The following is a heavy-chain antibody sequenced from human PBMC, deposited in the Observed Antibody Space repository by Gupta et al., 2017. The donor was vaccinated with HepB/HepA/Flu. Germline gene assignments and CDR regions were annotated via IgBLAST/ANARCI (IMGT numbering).Heavy chain of an antibody. CDR1: GYTFRNYG. V-gene: IGHV1-18*01. D-gene: IGHD3-16*01. CDR3: GRWGPLYYYMDV. Sequence: QVQLVQSGGEVRKPGASVKLSCKASGYTFRNYGFPWVRQAPGQGLEWIGWISAYNGRTDYAQKFQGRVSMTTDPSTTTAYMELRSLRSDDTAVYYCGRWGPLYYYMDVWGKGTTVTVSS. CDR2: ISAYNGRT. J-gene: IGHJ6*03.